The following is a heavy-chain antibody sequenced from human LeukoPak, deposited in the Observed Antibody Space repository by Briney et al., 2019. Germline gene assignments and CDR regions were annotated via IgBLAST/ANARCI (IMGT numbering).Heavy chain of an antibody. CDR1: GGSFSGYY. J-gene: IGHJ5*02. D-gene: IGHD6-13*01. Sequence: SETLSLTCAVYGGSFSGYYWSWIRQPPGKGLEGIGEINHSGSTNYNPSLKSRVTISVDTSKNQFSLKLSSVTAADTAVYYCARPRTAAATRMGFDPWGQGTLVTVSS. V-gene: IGHV4-34*01. CDR3: ARPRTAAATRMGFDP. CDR2: INHSGST.